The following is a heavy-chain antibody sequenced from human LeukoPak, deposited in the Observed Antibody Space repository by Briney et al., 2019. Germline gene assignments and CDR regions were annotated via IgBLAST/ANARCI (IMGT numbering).Heavy chain of an antibody. V-gene: IGHV1-69*01. J-gene: IGHJ3*02. CDR1: GGTFSSNT. D-gene: IGHD2-15*01. CDR2: IIPIFGTA. CDR3: ARVWCSGGSCYSSRGAFDI. Sequence: SVKVSCKASGGTFSSNTISWVRQAPGQGLECMGGIIPIFGTANYAQKFQGRVTITADESTSTAYMELSSLRYEDTAVYYCARVWCSGGSCYSSRGAFDIWGQGTMVTVSS.